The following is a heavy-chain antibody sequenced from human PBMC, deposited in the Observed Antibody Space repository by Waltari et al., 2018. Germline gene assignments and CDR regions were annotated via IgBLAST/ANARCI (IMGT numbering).Heavy chain of an antibody. D-gene: IGHD6-19*01. CDR2: IYHSGST. CDR3: ARNPEAGTQSGYFDY. V-gene: IGHV4-38-2*01. J-gene: IGHJ4*02. CDR1: GYSISSGYY. Sequence: QVQLQESGPGLVKPSETLSLTCAVSGYSISSGYYWGWIRQPPGKGLEWIGSIYHSGSTYYNPSLKSRVTISVDTSKNQFSLKLSSVTAADTAVYYCARNPEAGTQSGYFDYWGQGTLVTVSS.